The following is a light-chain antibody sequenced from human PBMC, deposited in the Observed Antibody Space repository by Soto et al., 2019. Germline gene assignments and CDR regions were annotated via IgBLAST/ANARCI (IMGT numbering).Light chain of an antibody. Sequence: DIQMTQSPSSLSASVGDRVTITCRASQGIRNDLGWYQQKPGKAPKRLIYAASSLQSGVPSRFSGSGFGTEFTLTISSLQPEDFATYCLQHNTYPLTFGGGTKVEI. CDR2: AAS. CDR1: QGIRND. CDR3: LQHNTYPLT. V-gene: IGKV1-17*01. J-gene: IGKJ4*01.